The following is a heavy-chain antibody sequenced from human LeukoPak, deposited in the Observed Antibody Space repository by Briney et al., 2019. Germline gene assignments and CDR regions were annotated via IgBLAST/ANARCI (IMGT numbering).Heavy chain of an antibody. V-gene: IGHV4-39*01. Sequence: KPSETLSLTCSVSGDSISNYYWGWIRQPPGKGLEWIGSIYDSGSTHYNPSLKSRVTISVDTSKNQFSLKLNSVTAADTAVYYCARHYGPWGQGTLVTVSS. CDR2: IYDSGST. CDR3: ARHYGP. J-gene: IGHJ5*02. CDR1: GDSISNYY. D-gene: IGHD3-10*01.